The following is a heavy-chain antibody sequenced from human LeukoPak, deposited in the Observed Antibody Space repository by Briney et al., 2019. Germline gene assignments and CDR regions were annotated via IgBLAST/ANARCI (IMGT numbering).Heavy chain of an antibody. CDR2: IIPILGIA. V-gene: IGHV1-69*04. J-gene: IGHJ4*02. D-gene: IGHD3-22*01. CDR3: ARVNYYDSSGYYLFDY. Sequence: SVKVSCKASGGTFSSYAISWVRQAPGQGLEWMGRIIPILGIANYAQKFQGRVTITADKSTSTAYMELSSLRSEDTAVYYCARVNYYDSSGYYLFDYWGQGTLVTVSS. CDR1: GGTFSSYA.